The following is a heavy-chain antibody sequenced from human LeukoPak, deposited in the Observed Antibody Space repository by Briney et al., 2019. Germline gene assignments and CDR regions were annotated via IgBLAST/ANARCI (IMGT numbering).Heavy chain of an antibody. J-gene: IGHJ4*02. CDR3: ARQPGGYYDSSGYRN. CDR1: GFTFSDYY. CDR2: ISSSSSYT. Sequence: GGSLRLSCAVSGFTFSDYYMSWIRQAPGKGLEWVSYISSSSSYTNYADSVKGRFTISRDNAKNSLYLQMNSLRAEDTAVYYCARQPGGYYDSSGYRNWGQGTLVTVSS. D-gene: IGHD3-22*01. V-gene: IGHV3-11*03.